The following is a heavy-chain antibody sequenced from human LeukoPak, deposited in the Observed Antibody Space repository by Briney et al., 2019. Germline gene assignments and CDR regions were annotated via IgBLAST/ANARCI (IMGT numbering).Heavy chain of an antibody. CDR1: GGSFSGYY. Sequence: SETLSLTCAVYGGSFSGYYWSWIRQPPGKGLEWIGEINHSGSTNYNPSLKSRVTISVDTSKNQFSLKLSSVTAADTAVYYCAGGQDIVVVVAARVGYFDYWGQGTLVTVSS. CDR3: AGGQDIVVVVAARVGYFDY. D-gene: IGHD2-15*01. V-gene: IGHV4-34*01. CDR2: INHSGST. J-gene: IGHJ4*02.